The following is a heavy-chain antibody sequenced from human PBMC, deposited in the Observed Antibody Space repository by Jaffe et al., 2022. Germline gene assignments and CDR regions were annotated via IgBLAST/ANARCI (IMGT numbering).Heavy chain of an antibody. CDR1: GFTFGDYA. V-gene: IGHV3-49*03. J-gene: IGHJ4*02. CDR2: IRSKTYGGTT. CDR3: TRVFRRSCGGDCYSSGDY. Sequence: EVQLVESGGGLVQPGRSLTLSCTASGFTFGDYAMSWFRQAPGKGLEWVGFIRSKTYGGTTEYAASVKGRFTISRDDSKSIAFLQMNSLKTEDTAVYYCTRVFRRSCGGDCYSSGDYWGQGTLVTVSS. D-gene: IGHD2-21*01.